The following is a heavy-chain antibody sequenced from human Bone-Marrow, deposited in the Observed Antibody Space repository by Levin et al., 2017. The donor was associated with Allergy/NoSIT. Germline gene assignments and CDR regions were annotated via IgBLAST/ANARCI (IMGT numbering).Heavy chain of an antibody. CDR3: ARHVGRVTGPPLNWFDP. D-gene: IGHD2-21*02. CDR2: IYYSGST. V-gene: IGHV4-39*01. Sequence: SETLSLTCTVSGGSISSRSYYWGWIRQPPGKGLEWIGSIYYSGSTYYNPSLKSRVTISVDTSKNQFSLKLSSVTAADTAVYYCARHVGRVTGPPLNWFDPWGPGTLVIVSS. CDR1: GGSISSRSYY. J-gene: IGHJ5*02.